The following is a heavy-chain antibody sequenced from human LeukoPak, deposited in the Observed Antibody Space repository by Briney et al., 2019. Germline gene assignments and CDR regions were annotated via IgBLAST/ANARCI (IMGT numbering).Heavy chain of an antibody. CDR1: GYTFTSYG. CDR2: ISAYNGNT. V-gene: IGHV1-18*01. D-gene: IGHD3-22*01. Sequence: GASVKVSCRASGYTFTSYGISWVRQAPGQGLEWMGWISAYNGNTNYAQKLQGRVTMTTDTSTSTAYMELRSLRSDDTAVYYCARAAFDYYDSSGQTFYGMDVWGQRTTVTVSS. CDR3: ARAAFDYYDSSGQTFYGMDV. J-gene: IGHJ6*02.